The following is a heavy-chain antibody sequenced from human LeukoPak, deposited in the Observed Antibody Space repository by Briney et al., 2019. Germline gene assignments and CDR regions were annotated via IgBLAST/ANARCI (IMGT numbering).Heavy chain of an antibody. Sequence: SETLSLTCAVYGGSFSTYYWSWIRQPPGKGLEWIAYIDYRGSTTYNPSLRSRVTISVDTSRNQFSLKLSSVTAADTAVYYCARDQAAAFDYWGQGTLVTVSS. CDR2: IDYRGST. CDR1: GGSFSTYY. D-gene: IGHD6-13*01. CDR3: ARDQAAAFDY. V-gene: IGHV4-59*01. J-gene: IGHJ4*02.